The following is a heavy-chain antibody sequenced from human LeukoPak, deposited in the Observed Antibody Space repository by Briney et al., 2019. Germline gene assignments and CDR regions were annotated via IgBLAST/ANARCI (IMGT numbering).Heavy chain of an antibody. V-gene: IGHV1-8*01. CDR1: GYTFTSYD. CDR3: AREHYDYDILPGYSEAAVGFDY. D-gene: IGHD3-9*01. J-gene: IGHJ4*02. Sequence: ASVKVSCKASGYTFTSYDIKWVRQANGQGLEWMEWMNPNSGNTGYAQKFQGRVTMTRNTSISTVYMELSSLRSEDTAVYYCAREHYDYDILPGYSEAAVGFDYWGQGTLVTVSS. CDR2: MNPNSGNT.